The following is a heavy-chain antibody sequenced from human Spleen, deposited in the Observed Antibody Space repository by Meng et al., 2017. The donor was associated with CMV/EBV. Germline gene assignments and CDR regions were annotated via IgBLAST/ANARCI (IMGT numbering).Heavy chain of an antibody. CDR3: ARAGYCSSTSCYKLDY. D-gene: IGHD2-2*02. CDR1: GYTFTGYY. V-gene: IGHV1-2*02. J-gene: IGHJ4*02. CDR2: INPNSGGT. Sequence: GYTFTGYYMHWVRQAPGQGLEWMGWINPNSGGTNYAQKFQGRVTMTRDTSISTAYMELSRLRSDDTAVYYCARAGYCSSTSCYKLDYWGQGTLVTVSS.